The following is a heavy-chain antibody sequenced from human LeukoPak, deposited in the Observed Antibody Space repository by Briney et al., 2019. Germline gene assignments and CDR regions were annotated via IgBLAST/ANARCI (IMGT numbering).Heavy chain of an antibody. Sequence: SVKVSCKASGGTFTSYGISWVRQAPGQGLEWMGGIIPMFGTTKYAQKFQGRVTITADQSTRTAYMEMSSLRSEDTALYYCSTVGSSASDPYDYWGQGALVTVSS. V-gene: IGHV1-69*13. J-gene: IGHJ4*02. CDR2: IIPMFGTT. CDR3: STVGSSASDPYDY. CDR1: GGTFTSYG. D-gene: IGHD2-2*01.